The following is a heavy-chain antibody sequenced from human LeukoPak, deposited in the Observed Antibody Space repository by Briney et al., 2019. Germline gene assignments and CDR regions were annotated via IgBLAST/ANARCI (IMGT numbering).Heavy chain of an antibody. Sequence: SETLSLICTASGGSISSSGYYWGWIRQPPGKGLEWIASINYSGTTYYNPSLKSRVTISEDRSKNQFSLKLSSVTAGDTAVYYCARLRDGRWLLEYWGQGTLVTVSS. J-gene: IGHJ4*02. CDR3: ARLRDGRWLLEY. CDR1: GGSISSSGYY. CDR2: INYSGTT. D-gene: IGHD5-24*01. V-gene: IGHV4-39*01.